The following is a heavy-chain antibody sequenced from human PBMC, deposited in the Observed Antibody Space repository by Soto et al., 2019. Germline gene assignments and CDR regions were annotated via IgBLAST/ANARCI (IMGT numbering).Heavy chain of an antibody. CDR3: ARDLEFRDVNISHLDY. CDR2: IMPIIGTA. Sequence: QVQLVQSGAEVKKPGSSVKVSCKASGGTFSSHVFNWVRQAPGQGLEWMGGIMPIIGTANYAQKFQGRVTISADECTRTAYMELSRLRSEDTAVYYCARDLEFRDVNISHLDYWGQGTLVTVSS. J-gene: IGHJ4*02. V-gene: IGHV1-69*01. CDR1: GGTFSSHV. D-gene: IGHD3-10*01.